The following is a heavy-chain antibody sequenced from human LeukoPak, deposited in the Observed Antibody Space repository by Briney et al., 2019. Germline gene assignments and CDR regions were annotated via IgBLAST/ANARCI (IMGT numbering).Heavy chain of an antibody. J-gene: IGHJ4*02. CDR3: ATYYDFWSGYYGLDY. D-gene: IGHD3-3*01. V-gene: IGHV3-23*01. CDR2: ISGSGGST. Sequence: GGSLRLSCAASGFTFSSYAMSWVRQAPGKGLEWVSAISGSGGSTYYADSVKGQFTISRDNSKNTLYLQMNSLRAEDTAVYYCATYYDFWSGYYGLDYWGQGTLVTVSS. CDR1: GFTFSSYA.